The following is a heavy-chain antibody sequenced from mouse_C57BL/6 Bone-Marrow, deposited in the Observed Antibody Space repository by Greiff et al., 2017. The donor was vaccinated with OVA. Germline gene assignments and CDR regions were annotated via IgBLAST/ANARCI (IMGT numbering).Heavy chain of an antibody. Sequence: VQLVESGAELVRPGTSVKMSCKASGYTFTNYWIGWAKQRPGHGLEWIGDIYPGGGYTNYNEKFKGKATLTADKSSSTAYMQFSSLTSEDSAIYYCARSGGYFWFAYWGQGTLVTVSA. CDR1: GYTFTNYW. CDR2: IYPGGGYT. D-gene: IGHD2-3*01. J-gene: IGHJ3*01. CDR3: ARSGGYFWFAY. V-gene: IGHV1-63*01.